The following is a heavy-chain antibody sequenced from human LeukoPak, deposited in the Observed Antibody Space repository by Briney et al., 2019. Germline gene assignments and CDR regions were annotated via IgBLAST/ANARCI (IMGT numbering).Heavy chain of an antibody. CDR2: ISGVDGST. D-gene: IGHD7-27*01. V-gene: IGHV3-23*01. CDR1: GFTFSIYA. CDR3: AKVGRLTDFDY. Sequence: PGGSLRLSCAASGFTFSIYAMSWVRQAPGKGLEWVAAISGVDGSTYYVDSVKGRFTISRDISKNTLYLQMNSLRAEDTAVYYCAKVGRLTDFDYWGQGTLVTVSS. J-gene: IGHJ4*02.